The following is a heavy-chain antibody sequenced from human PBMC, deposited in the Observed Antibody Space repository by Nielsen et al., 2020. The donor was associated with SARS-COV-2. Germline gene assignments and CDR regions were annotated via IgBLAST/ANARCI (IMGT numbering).Heavy chain of an antibody. CDR3: ARHVGGVVGANAYFDY. CDR1: GGSIDTFSDY. J-gene: IGHJ4*02. CDR2: IYYSGHT. V-gene: IGHV4-39*01. D-gene: IGHD1-26*01. Sequence: SETLSLTCTVSGGSIDTFSDYWGWIRQPPGKGLEWIGSIYYSGHTYYNQSLKSRVTISVDASRKQFSLKLSSVTAADTALYYCARHVGGVVGANAYFDYWGQGILVTVSS.